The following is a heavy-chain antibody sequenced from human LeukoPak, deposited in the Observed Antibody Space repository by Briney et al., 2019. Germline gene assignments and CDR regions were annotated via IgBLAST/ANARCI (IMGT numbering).Heavy chain of an antibody. CDR2: ISGSGGST. Sequence: GGSLRLSCAASGFTFSSYAMSWVRQAPGKGLEWVSAISGSGGSTYYADSVKGRFTISRDNSKNTLYLQMNSLRAEDTAVYYCAKVEEILSGLGSFDFWGQGTLVTVSS. J-gene: IGHJ4*02. V-gene: IGHV3-23*01. D-gene: IGHD3-9*01. CDR1: GFTFSSYA. CDR3: AKVEEILSGLGSFDF.